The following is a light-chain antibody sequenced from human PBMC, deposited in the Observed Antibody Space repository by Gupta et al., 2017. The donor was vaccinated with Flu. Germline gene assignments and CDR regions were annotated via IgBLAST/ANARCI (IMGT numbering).Light chain of an antibody. CDR1: SSDVGSYNL. V-gene: IGLV2-23*02. Sequence: SITISCTGTSSDVGSYNLVSWYQQHPGKAPKLMIYEVSKRPSGVSNRFSGSKSGNTASLTISGLQAEDEADYYCCSYAGSKDVVFGGGTKLTVL. CDR2: EVS. J-gene: IGLJ2*01. CDR3: CSYAGSKDVV.